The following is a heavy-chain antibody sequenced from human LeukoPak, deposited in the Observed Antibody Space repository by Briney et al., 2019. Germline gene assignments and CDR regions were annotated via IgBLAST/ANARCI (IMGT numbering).Heavy chain of an antibody. CDR2: IYYSGST. J-gene: IGHJ1*01. CDR1: GGSISSRTYY. V-gene: IGHV4-39*01. D-gene: IGHD2-2*01. CDR3: ASHLYCSSTSCYAGGSYFQH. Sequence: SETLSLTCTVSGGSISSRTYYWAWIRQPPGKGLEWIGSIYYSGSTYYNPSLQSRVTISVDTSKNQFSLRLTSVTAADTAVYYCASHLYCSSTSCYAGGSYFQHWGQGTLVTVSS.